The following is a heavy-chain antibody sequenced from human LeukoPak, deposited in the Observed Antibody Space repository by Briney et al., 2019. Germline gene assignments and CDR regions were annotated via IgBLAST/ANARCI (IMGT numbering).Heavy chain of an antibody. V-gene: IGHV4-39*01. CDR1: GGSINTANYY. J-gene: IGHJ6*03. CDR3: ARQRADYYYYYVDV. Sequence: SETLSLTCTVSGGSINTANYYWGWLRQPPGKGLEWIGSIYYSETTYDDPSLKSRVTISIETSKNQFSLRLSSVTASDTAVYYCARQRADYYYYYVDVWGEGTTVAVS. CDR2: IYYSETT.